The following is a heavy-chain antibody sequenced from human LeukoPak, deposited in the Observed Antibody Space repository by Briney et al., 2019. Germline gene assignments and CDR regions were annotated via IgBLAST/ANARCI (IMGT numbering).Heavy chain of an antibody. CDR2: IYYSGST. CDR1: GGSISSYY. V-gene: IGHV4-59*12. CDR3: AREPDMITFGGVIAKHFDL. Sequence: SETLSLTCTVSGGSISSYYWSWIRQPPGKGLEWIGYIYYSGSTNYNPSLKSRVTISVDTSKNQFSLKLSSVTAADTAVYYCAREPDMITFGGVIAKHFDLWGRGTLVTVSS. D-gene: IGHD3-16*02. J-gene: IGHJ2*01.